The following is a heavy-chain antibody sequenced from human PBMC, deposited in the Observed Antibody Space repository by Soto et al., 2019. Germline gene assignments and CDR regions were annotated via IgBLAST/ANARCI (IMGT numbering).Heavy chain of an antibody. CDR3: ARDGSSPHFWYFDL. D-gene: IGHD6-6*01. Sequence: EVQVVESGGGLVQPGGSLRLSCAASGFTFSSYWMSWVRQAPGKGLEWVANIKQDGSEKYYVDSVKGRFTNSRDNAKSSLYLQMNSLRAEDTAVYYCARDGSSPHFWYFDLWGRGTLVTVSS. V-gene: IGHV3-7*05. J-gene: IGHJ2*01. CDR2: IKQDGSEK. CDR1: GFTFSSYW.